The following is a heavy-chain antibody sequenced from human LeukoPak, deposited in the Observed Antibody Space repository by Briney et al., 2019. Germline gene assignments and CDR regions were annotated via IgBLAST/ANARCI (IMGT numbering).Heavy chain of an antibody. V-gene: IGHV4-34*01. Sequence: PSETLSLTCAVYGVSFSGYYWSWIRQPPGKGLEWIGEINHSGSTNYNPSLKSRVTISVDTSKNQFSLKLGSVTAADTAVYYCASLDERYYYDTTGLPAFDYWGQGTLVTVSS. D-gene: IGHD3-22*01. J-gene: IGHJ4*02. CDR2: INHSGST. CDR1: GVSFSGYY. CDR3: ASLDERYYYDTTGLPAFDY.